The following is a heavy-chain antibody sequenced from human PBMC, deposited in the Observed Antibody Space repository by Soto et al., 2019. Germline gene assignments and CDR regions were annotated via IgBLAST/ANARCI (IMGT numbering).Heavy chain of an antibody. Sequence: SETLSLTCTVSGGSISSSSYYWGWIRQPPGKGLEWIGSIYYSGSNYYNPSLKSRVTISVDTPKNQFSLKLSSVTAADTAVYYCARYVFLDGASSSSFSDYFDYWGQGTLVTVSS. CDR3: ARYVFLDGASSSSFSDYFDY. CDR1: GGSISSSSYY. CDR2: IYYSGSN. V-gene: IGHV4-39*01. J-gene: IGHJ4*02. D-gene: IGHD6-6*01.